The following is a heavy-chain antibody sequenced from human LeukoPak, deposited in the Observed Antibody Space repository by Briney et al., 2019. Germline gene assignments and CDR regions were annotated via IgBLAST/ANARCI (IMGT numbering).Heavy chain of an antibody. CDR2: IYPGDSDP. D-gene: IGHD3-22*01. CDR3: ARPSPFYYDTSGPFDI. V-gene: IGHV5-51*01. J-gene: IGHJ3*02. CDR1: GYSFTSYW. Sequence: GESLKISCKGSGYSFTSYWIGWVRQMPGKGLERMGIIYPGDSDPRYSPSFQGHVTISADKSISTAYLQWNSLKASDTAMYYCARPSPFYYDTSGPFDIWGQGTMVTVSS.